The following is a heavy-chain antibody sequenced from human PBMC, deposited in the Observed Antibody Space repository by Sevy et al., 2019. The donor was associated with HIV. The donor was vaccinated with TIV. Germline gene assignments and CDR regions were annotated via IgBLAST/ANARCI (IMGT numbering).Heavy chain of an antibody. CDR1: GDSFSSYF. D-gene: IGHD7-27*01. Sequence: SETLSLTCTVSGDSFSSYFWAWIRQPAGKGLEWIGRINTSGSTSYNPSLKSRVTMSVDTSKSQFSLKVTSLTAADTAIDVCARSNWVTATNGFSKSYYFDYWGQGSLVTVSS. J-gene: IGHJ4*02. V-gene: IGHV4-4*07. CDR3: ARSNWVTATNGFSKSYYFDY. CDR2: INTSGST.